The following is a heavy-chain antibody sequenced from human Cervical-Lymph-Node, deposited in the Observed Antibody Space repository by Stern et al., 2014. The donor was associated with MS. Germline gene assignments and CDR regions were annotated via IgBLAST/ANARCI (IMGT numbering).Heavy chain of an antibody. CDR2: IYTDGST. CDR3: ARAIFGVNTAAMAPDAFDS. D-gene: IGHD3-3*01. CDR1: GFIVSKNY. Sequence: EVKLVQSGGGLIQPGGSLRLSCAAPGFIVSKNYMSWVRQAPGKGLEWVSLIYTDGSTYYAGPVKGRFTISRDSSKNKLFLQMNSLRAEDTAMYYCARAIFGVNTAAMAPDAFDSWGQGTMVTVSS. J-gene: IGHJ3*01. V-gene: IGHV3-53*01.